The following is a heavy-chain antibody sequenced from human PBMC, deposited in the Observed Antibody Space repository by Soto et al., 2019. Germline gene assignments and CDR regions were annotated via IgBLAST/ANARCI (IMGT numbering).Heavy chain of an antibody. Sequence: SETLSLTCTVSGGAVSSGTYYWSWIRQPPGKGLEWIGHIYSTGSTNYNPSLKSRVTMSLDTSRNQFSLKLSSVTAADTAVYYCTRGPPRAQWFDPWGLGTLVTVSS. CDR3: TRGPPRAQWFDP. V-gene: IGHV4-61*01. CDR1: GGAVSSGTYY. J-gene: IGHJ5*02. CDR2: IYSTGST.